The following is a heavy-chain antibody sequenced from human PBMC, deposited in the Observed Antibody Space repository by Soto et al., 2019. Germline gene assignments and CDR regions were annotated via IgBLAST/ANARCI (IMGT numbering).Heavy chain of an antibody. CDR3: AREFCSGGNCYTYYFDP. CDR1: GFTFGSYW. CDR2: INTDGTNS. D-gene: IGHD2-15*01. V-gene: IGHV3-74*01. Sequence: GGSLRLSCAASGFTFGSYWMSWVRHAPGKGLVWVSHINTDGTNSNYADSVKGRFTISRDNAKSTLFLQMNSLRDEDTAVYYCAREFCSGGNCYTYYFDPWGQGIPVTVSS. J-gene: IGHJ5*02.